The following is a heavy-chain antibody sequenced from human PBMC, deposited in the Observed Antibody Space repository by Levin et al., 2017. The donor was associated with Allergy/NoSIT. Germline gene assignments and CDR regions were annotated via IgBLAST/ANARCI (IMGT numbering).Heavy chain of an antibody. CDR2: ISYDGSNK. CDR1: GFTFSSYA. Sequence: PGESLKISCAASGFTFSSYAMHWVRQAPGKGLEWVAVISYDGSNKYYADSVKGRFTISRDNSKNTLYLQMNSLRAEDTAVYYCARGTGYSSSWYYYWGQGTLVTVSS. J-gene: IGHJ4*02. D-gene: IGHD6-13*01. V-gene: IGHV3-30*04. CDR3: ARGTGYSSSWYYY.